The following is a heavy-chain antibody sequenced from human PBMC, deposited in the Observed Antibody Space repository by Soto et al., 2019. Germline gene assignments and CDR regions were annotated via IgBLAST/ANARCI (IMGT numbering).Heavy chain of an antibody. D-gene: IGHD3-9*01. Sequence: QVQLQESGPGLVKPSQTLSLTCTVSGGSISSGGYYWSWIRQHPGKGLEWIGYIYYSGSTYYNPSLKSRVTISVDTSKNQFSLKLSSVTAADTAVYYCARSPESGPQRLRYFDWLLPNWFDPWGQGTLVTVSS. V-gene: IGHV4-31*03. CDR3: ARSPESGPQRLRYFDWLLPNWFDP. J-gene: IGHJ5*02. CDR1: GGSISSGGYY. CDR2: IYYSGST.